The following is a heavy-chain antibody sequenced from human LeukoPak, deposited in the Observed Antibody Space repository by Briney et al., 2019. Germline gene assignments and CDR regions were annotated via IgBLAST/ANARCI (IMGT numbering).Heavy chain of an antibody. J-gene: IGHJ4*02. CDR2: INTDGTVT. CDR1: GFSFSKYW. CDR3: ATKQWLAPPPDS. Sequence: AGSLRLSCAACGFSFSKYWMLWVRHAPGKGLESVSRINTDGTVTTYPDSVKGRFTVSRDNADNTMFLQLISVRDEDTAVYYCATKQWLAPPPDSWGQGTPVTVSS. D-gene: IGHD6-19*01. V-gene: IGHV3-74*01.